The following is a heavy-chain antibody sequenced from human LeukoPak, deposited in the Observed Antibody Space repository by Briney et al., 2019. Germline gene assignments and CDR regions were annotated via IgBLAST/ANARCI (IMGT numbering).Heavy chain of an antibody. CDR2: FYYSGST. Sequence: SETLSLTCTVSGGSISSSSYYWGWIRQPPGKGLEWIGRFYYSGSTYYNPSLKSRVTISLDTSKNQFSLRLSSVTAADTALYYCARLGGTYYGDFDSWGQGTLVTVSS. J-gene: IGHJ4*02. D-gene: IGHD1-26*01. CDR3: ARLGGTYYGDFDS. V-gene: IGHV4-39*01. CDR1: GGSISSSSYY.